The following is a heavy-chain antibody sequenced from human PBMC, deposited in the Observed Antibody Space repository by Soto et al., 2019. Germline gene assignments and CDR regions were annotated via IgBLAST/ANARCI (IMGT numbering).Heavy chain of an antibody. CDR2: ISSSSYI. J-gene: IGHJ4*02. V-gene: IGHV3-21*01. Sequence: GGSLRLSCAASGFTFSSYSMNWVRQAPGKGLEWVSSISSSSYIYYANSVKGRFTISRDNAKNSLYLQMNSLRAEDTAVYYCARDLTTAMVRSYSDYWGQGTLVTVSS. D-gene: IGHD5-18*01. CDR1: GFTFSSYS. CDR3: ARDLTTAMVRSYSDY.